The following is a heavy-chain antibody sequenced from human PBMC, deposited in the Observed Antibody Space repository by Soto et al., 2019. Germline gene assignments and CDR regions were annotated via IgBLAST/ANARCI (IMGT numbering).Heavy chain of an antibody. CDR1: GFTFSSYS. CDR3: AREGAFRSGWYLGRGPYNSFDP. J-gene: IGHJ5*02. D-gene: IGHD6-19*01. CDR2: ISSSSSYI. V-gene: IGHV3-21*01. Sequence: EVQLVESGGGLVKPGGSLRLPCAASGFTFSSYSMNWVRQAPGKGLEWVSSISSSSSYIYYADSVKGLFPISRDNAKNSLYLQINRLGAEDTPVYYCAREGAFRSGWYLGRGPYNSFDPWGQGTLVTVSS.